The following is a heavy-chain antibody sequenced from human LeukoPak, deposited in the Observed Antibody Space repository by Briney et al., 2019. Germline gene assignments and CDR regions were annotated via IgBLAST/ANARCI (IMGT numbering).Heavy chain of an antibody. CDR1: GGSVNNYY. CDR2: IYHSGST. D-gene: IGHD2-2*01. J-gene: IGHJ5*02. CDR3: ARLVPPFDCFDP. V-gene: IGHV4-34*01. Sequence: SETLSLTCTVSGGSVNNYYWSWIRQPPGKGLEWIGEIYHSGSTNCNPSLKSRVTISVDKSKNQFSLKLSSVTAADTAVYYCARLVPPFDCFDPWGQGTLVTVSS.